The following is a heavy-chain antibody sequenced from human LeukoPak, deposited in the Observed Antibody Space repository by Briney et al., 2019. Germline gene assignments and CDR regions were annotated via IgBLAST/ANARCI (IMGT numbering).Heavy chain of an antibody. CDR3: AKGGGDYLIYYGMDV. V-gene: IGHV3-23*01. CDR1: GFTFSSYA. D-gene: IGHD4-17*01. CDR2: VSGSGGST. J-gene: IGHJ6*02. Sequence: LGESLKISCAASGFTFSSYAMSWVRQAPGKGLEWVSGVSGSGGSTYYADSVKGRFTISRDNSKNTLYLQMNTLRAEDTAVYYCAKGGGDYLIYYGMDVWGQGTTVTVSS.